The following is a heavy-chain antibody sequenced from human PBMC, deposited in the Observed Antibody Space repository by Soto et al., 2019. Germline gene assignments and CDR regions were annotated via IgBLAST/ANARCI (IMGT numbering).Heavy chain of an antibody. D-gene: IGHD3-10*01. CDR2: ISGSGGST. CDR3: AKGGTYYGSGSYPRHA. CDR1: GFTFSSYA. V-gene: IGHV3-23*01. Sequence: GRSLRLSWAASGFTFSSYAMRWVRQAPRKGLEWVSAISGSGGSTYYADSVKGRFTISRDNSKNTLYLQMNSLRAEDTAVYYCAKGGTYYGSGSYPRHAWGQGTTVTGSS. J-gene: IGHJ6*02.